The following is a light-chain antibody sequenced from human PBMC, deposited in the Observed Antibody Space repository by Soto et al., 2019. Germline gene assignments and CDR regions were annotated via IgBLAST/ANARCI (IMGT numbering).Light chain of an antibody. Sequence: EIVMTQSPATLSVSPGESATLSCRASQSVSTNVAWYQQKPGQAPRVLIYGASTRAHGLPARFSGRGSGTEFTLTISSLQSEDFAIYYCQQYNNWPPITFGQGTRLEI. CDR1: QSVSTN. J-gene: IGKJ5*01. CDR3: QQYNNWPPIT. CDR2: GAS. V-gene: IGKV3-15*01.